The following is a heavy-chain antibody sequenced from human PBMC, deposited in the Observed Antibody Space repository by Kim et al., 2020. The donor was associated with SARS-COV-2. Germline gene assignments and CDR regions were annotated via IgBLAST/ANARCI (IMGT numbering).Heavy chain of an antibody. D-gene: IGHD6-19*01. J-gene: IGHJ4*02. Sequence: GGSLRLSCAASGFTFSSYAMHCVRQAPGKGLEWVAVISYDGSNKYYADSVKGRFTISRDNSKNTLYLQMNSLRAEDTAVYYCATSAVAGYYFDYWGQGTLVTVSS. CDR1: GFTFSSYA. V-gene: IGHV3-30*04. CDR2: ISYDGSNK. CDR3: ATSAVAGYYFDY.